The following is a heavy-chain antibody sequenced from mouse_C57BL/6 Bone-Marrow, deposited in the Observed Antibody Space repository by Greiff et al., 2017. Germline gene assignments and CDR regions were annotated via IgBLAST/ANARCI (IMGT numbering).Heavy chain of an antibody. V-gene: IGHV1-75*01. CDR3: ARRDLLWLRRAFAY. D-gene: IGHD2-2*01. CDR2: IFPGSGST. J-gene: IGHJ3*01. CDR1: GYTFTDYY. Sequence: VKLVESGPELVKPGASVKISCKASGYTFTDYYINWVKQRPGQGLEWIGWIFPGSGSTYYNEKFKGKATLTVDKSSSTAYMLLSSLTSEDSAVYFCARRDLLWLRRAFAYWGQGTLVTVSA.